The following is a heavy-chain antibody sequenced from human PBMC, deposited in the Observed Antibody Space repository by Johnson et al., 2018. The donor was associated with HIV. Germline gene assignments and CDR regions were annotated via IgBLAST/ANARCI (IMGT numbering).Heavy chain of an antibody. CDR1: GFTFSNYD. CDR2: ISGSGGST. Sequence: VQLVESGGGLAKSGGSLKLSCAASGFTFSNYDIHWVRQAPGKGLEWVSAISGSGGSTYYADSVKGRFTISRDNSKNTLYLQMNSLRAEDTAVYYCAKGGYSYGNAFDIWGQGTMVTVSS. J-gene: IGHJ3*02. D-gene: IGHD5-18*01. CDR3: AKGGYSYGNAFDI. V-gene: IGHV3-23*04.